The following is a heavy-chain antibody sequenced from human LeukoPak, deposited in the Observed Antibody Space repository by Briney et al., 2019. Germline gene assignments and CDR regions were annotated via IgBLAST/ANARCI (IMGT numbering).Heavy chain of an antibody. Sequence: HPGGSLRLSCAASGFAFSDYTMNWVRQAPGKGLEWIANTRGSGSGMGSGSYYAGAVQGRFTISRDNAKNSLYLQMNSLRAEDTAFYYCARDDNWGFDCWGQGALVTVSS. J-gene: IGHJ4*02. CDR3: ARDDNWGFDC. V-gene: IGHV3-48*04. D-gene: IGHD7-27*01. CDR1: GFAFSDYT. CDR2: TRGSGSGM.